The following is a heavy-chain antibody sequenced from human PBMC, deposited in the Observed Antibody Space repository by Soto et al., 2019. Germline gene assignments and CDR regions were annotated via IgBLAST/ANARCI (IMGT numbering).Heavy chain of an antibody. V-gene: IGHV3-53*01. CDR3: AGRPHGDHPYFDY. D-gene: IGHD4-17*01. CDR1: GFTVSNKY. J-gene: IGHJ4*02. Sequence: EVQLVESGGGLIQPAGSLRLSCAASGFTVSNKYMSWVRQAPGKGLEWVSLIYSDGSTSYADPVKGRFIISRDSSKNTLFLQMNSLRVEDTALYYCAGRPHGDHPYFDYWGQGTLVTVSS. CDR2: IYSDGST.